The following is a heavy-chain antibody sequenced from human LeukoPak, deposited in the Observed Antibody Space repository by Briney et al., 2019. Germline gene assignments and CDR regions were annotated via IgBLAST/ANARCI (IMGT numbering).Heavy chain of an antibody. V-gene: IGHV3-30*04. CDR2: ILEDGSSQ. CDR1: GFTFSNYM. CDR3: ARDFYDGFALDY. D-gene: IGHD2/OR15-2a*01. J-gene: IGHJ4*02. Sequence: GGSLRLSCAASGFTFSNYMMHWVRQAPGKGLDWVAVILEDGSSQYYADSVKGRFTISRDNARNSLYLQMDNLRAEDTGVYYCARDFYDGFALDYWGQGTLVTVSS.